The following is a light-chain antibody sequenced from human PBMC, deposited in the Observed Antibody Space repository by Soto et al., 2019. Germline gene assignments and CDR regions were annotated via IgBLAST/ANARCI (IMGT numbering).Light chain of an antibody. CDR3: QQSDSFHLT. J-gene: IGKJ4*01. CDR2: ATS. V-gene: IGKV1-12*01. CDR1: QGIVTW. Sequence: DIQMTQSPSSVSASVGDRVIISCRASQGIVTWLAWYQQRAGEAPRLLVYATSRLQRGVPSRFSGSGSGTDLTLTISSLQPEDSACYYCQQSDSFHLTFGGGTKVEIK.